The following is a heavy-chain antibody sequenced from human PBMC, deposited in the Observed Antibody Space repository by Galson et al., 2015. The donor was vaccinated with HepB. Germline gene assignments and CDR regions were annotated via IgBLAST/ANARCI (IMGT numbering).Heavy chain of an antibody. CDR3: ARDPFGYCSSTSCPDYYYMDV. D-gene: IGHD2-2*03. CDR1: GYTFTSYA. CDR2: SNAGNGNT. V-gene: IGHV1-3*02. Sequence: SVKVSCKASGYTFTSYAMHWVRQAPGQRLEWMGWSNAGNGNTKYSQESQGRVTITRDTSASTAYMELSSLRSDDTAVYYCARDPFGYCSSTSCPDYYYMDVWGKGTTVTVSS. J-gene: IGHJ6*03.